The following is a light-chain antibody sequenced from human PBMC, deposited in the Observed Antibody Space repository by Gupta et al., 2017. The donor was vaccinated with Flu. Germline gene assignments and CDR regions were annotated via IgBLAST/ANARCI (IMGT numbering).Light chain of an antibody. Sequence: QTVVTQEPSFSVSPGGTVTLTCGLSSDSVSTSHSPGWYQQTPGQAPRTLIYNTNIRSSGVPDRFSGSILGNKAALTITGAQADDESDYYCVLHMGSGVGVFGGGTKLTVL. CDR3: VLHMGSGVGV. J-gene: IGLJ3*02. CDR1: SDSVSTSHS. CDR2: NTN. V-gene: IGLV8-61*01.